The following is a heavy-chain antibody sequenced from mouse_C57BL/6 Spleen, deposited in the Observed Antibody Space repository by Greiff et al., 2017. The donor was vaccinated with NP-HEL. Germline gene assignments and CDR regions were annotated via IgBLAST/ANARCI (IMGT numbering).Heavy chain of an antibody. V-gene: IGHV1-54*01. CDR2: INPGSGGT. CDR3: ARSESPYYAMDY. Sequence: QVQLQQSGAELVRPGTSVKVSCKASGYAFTNYLIEWVKQRPGQGLEWIGVINPGSGGTNYNEKFKGKATQTADKSSSTAYMQLSSLTSEDSAVYFCARSESPYYAMDYWGQGTSVTVSS. J-gene: IGHJ4*01. CDR1: GYAFTNYL.